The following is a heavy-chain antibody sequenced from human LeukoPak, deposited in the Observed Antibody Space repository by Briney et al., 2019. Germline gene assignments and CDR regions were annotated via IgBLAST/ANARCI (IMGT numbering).Heavy chain of an antibody. CDR3: ATWAFYHNLDV. Sequence: GGALRLSCAASGFTIGPYAMYWVRRGPGRGLEWVSVIKADGSGTFYADSVRGRFTTSRDNSKNSLYLQMNSLTSEDTALYYCATWAFYHNLDVWGQGTTVIVSS. V-gene: IGHV3-43*02. J-gene: IGHJ6*02. CDR1: GFTIGPYA. D-gene: IGHD2/OR15-2a*01. CDR2: IKADGSGT.